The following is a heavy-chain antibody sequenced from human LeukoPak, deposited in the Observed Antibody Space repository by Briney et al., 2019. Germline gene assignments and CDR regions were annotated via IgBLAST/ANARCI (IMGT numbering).Heavy chain of an antibody. D-gene: IGHD3-10*01. J-gene: IGHJ3*02. CDR3: ARVRLWFGPEGAFDI. V-gene: IGHV1-2*02. Sequence: ASVKVSCKASGYTFTGYYLHWVRQAPGQGLEWMGCVNPNSGDTNYAQKFQGSVTMTRDTSISTVYMELSRLRSDDTAVYYCARVRLWFGPEGAFDIWGQGTMVTVSS. CDR2: VNPNSGDT. CDR1: GYTFTGYY.